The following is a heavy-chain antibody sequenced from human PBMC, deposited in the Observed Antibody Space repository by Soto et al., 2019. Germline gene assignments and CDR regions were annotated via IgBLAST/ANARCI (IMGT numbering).Heavy chain of an antibody. V-gene: IGHV4-59*01. D-gene: IGHD3-16*01. Sequence: SETLSHTCTVSGGSIGSYYWSWLRQPPGKGLEWIGYIYYSGSANYNPSLKSRVTISVDTSKNQFSLKLGSVTAADTAVYYCARGWASAGHFAYWGQGTLLTVSS. CDR2: IYYSGSA. CDR3: ARGWASAGHFAY. J-gene: IGHJ4*02. CDR1: GGSIGSYY.